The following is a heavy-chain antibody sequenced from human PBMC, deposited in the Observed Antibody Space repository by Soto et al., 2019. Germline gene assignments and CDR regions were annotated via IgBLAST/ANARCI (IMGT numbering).Heavy chain of an antibody. CDR3: AKDLYSGSYSSYYFHH. J-gene: IGHJ4*02. Sequence: QVHLVESGGGVVQPGGSLRLSCAASGFTFKSFAMHWVRQAPGKGLEWVAFISDDGSNQYFADSVTGRCTISRDNSDNTVSLQIDSLRPGDTAVYYCAKDLYSGSYSSYYFHHWGQGILVTVSS. D-gene: IGHD1-26*01. CDR1: GFTFKSFA. V-gene: IGHV3-30*18. CDR2: ISDDGSNQ.